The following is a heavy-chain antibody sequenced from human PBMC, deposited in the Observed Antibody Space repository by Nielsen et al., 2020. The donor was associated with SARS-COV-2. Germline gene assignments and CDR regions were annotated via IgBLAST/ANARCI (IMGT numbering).Heavy chain of an antibody. V-gene: IGHV4-30-2*01. CDR1: GGSISSGGYS. CDR3: ARGGRITFGGADDAFDI. J-gene: IGHJ3*02. D-gene: IGHD3-16*01. CDR2: IYHSGRT. Sequence: SETLSLTCAVSGGSISSGGYSWSWIRQPPGKGLEWIGYIYHSGRTYYNPSLKSRVTISVDRSKNQFSLKLSFVTAADTAVYYCARGGRITFGGADDAFDIWGQGIMVTVSS.